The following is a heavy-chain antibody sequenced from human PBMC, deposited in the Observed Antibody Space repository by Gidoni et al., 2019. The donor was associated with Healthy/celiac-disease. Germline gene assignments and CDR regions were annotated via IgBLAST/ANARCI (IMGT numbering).Heavy chain of an antibody. J-gene: IGHJ3*02. D-gene: IGHD4-17*01. V-gene: IGHV4-30-4*01. CDR3: ARHITVTHEAFDI. CDR1: GGSISSGDYY. CDR2: IYYSGST. Sequence: HVQLQESGPGLVKPSQTLSLTCTVSGGSISSGDYYWSWIRQPPGKGLEWIGYIYYSGSTYYNPSLKSRVTISVDTSKNQFSLKLSSVTAADTAVYYCARHITVTHEAFDIWGQGTMVTVSS.